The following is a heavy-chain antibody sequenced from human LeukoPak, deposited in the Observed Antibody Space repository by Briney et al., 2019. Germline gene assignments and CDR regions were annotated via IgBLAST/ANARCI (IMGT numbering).Heavy chain of an antibody. Sequence: ASVKVSCKASGYTFTNYYVHWVRQAPGQGLEWMGIIKPSGGGTSYALKFQGRVTMTRDTSTSTAYMEMSSLRSEETAVYYCARDHFDSSGYYYLLGYFEHWGQGTLVTVSS. CDR2: IKPSGGGT. CDR1: GYTFTNYY. CDR3: ARDHFDSSGYYYLLGYFEH. D-gene: IGHD3-22*01. V-gene: IGHV1-46*01. J-gene: IGHJ1*01.